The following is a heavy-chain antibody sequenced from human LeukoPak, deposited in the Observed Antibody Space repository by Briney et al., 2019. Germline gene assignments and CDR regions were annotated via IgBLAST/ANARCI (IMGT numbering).Heavy chain of an antibody. Sequence: SVKVSCKASGGTFSSYTISWVRQGPGQGLEWMGMIIRILGIAIYAQKFQGRVTITADKSTSTAYMELSSLRSEDTAVYYCARGPYYYDSSGTYYYGMDVWGQGTTVTVSS. D-gene: IGHD3-22*01. CDR2: IIRILGIA. CDR1: GGTFSSYT. J-gene: IGHJ6*02. CDR3: ARGPYYYDSSGTYYYGMDV. V-gene: IGHV1-69*02.